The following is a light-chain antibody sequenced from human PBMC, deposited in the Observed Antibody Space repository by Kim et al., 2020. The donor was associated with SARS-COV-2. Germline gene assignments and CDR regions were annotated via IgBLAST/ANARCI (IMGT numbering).Light chain of an antibody. Sequence: PASISCRSSQRLVYSDVNIYLHGCHQRPGQSPRRLIYKVSNRFSGVPDRFCGSGSGTDFTLQISRVEADDVGVYYCMQGTHWPFTFGPGTKVDIK. CDR3: MQGTHWPFT. J-gene: IGKJ3*01. CDR2: KVS. CDR1: QRLVYSDVNIY. V-gene: IGKV2-30*01.